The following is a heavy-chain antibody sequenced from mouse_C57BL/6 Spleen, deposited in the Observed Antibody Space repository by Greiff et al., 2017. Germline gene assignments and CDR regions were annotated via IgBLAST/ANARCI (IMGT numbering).Heavy chain of an antibody. CDR3: ARGNYDGSSLYYYAMDY. CDR2: IDPEDGET. J-gene: IGHJ4*01. D-gene: IGHD1-1*01. Sequence: EVQLQQSGAELVKPGASVKLSCTASGFNIKDYYMHWVKQRTEQGLEWIGRIDPEDGETKYAPKFQGQATITADTSSNTAYLQLSSLTSEDTAVYYCARGNYDGSSLYYYAMDYWGQGTSVTVSS. CDR1: GFNIKDYY. V-gene: IGHV14-2*01.